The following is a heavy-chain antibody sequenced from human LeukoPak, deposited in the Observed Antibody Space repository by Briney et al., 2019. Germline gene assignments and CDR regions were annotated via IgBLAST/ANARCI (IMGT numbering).Heavy chain of an antibody. CDR1: GFTFSTYG. CDR3: ARGALRLGSTTYFDY. CDR2: VWYDGSNK. D-gene: IGHD2/OR15-2a*01. Sequence: GRSLRLSCAASGFTFSTYGMHWVRQAPGKGLEWVAVVWYDGSNKYYADSVKGRFTISRDNSKNTLYLQMNSLRADDTAVYYCARGALRLGSTTYFDYWGQGTLVTVSS. V-gene: IGHV3-33*01. J-gene: IGHJ4*02.